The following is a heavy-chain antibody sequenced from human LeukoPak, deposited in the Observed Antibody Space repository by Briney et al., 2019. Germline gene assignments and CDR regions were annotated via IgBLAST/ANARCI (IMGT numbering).Heavy chain of an antibody. CDR2: IYYSGST. J-gene: IGHJ6*02. CDR1: GGSISSYY. CDR3: ARGGTVRNGMDV. D-gene: IGHD1-26*01. Sequence: SETLSLTCTVSGGSISSYYWSWIRQPPGKGLEWIGYIYYSGSTNYNPSLKSRVTISVDTSKNQFSLKLSSVTAADAAVYYCARGGTVRNGMDVWGQGTTVTVSS. V-gene: IGHV4-59*01.